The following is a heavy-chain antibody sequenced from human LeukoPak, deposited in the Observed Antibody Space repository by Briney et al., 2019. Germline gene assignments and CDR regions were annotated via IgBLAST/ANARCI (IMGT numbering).Heavy chain of an antibody. CDR2: IYYSGST. J-gene: IGHJ4*02. D-gene: IGHD6-6*01. V-gene: IGHV4-39*01. Sequence: AETLSLTCTVSGGSISSSSYYWGWIRQPPGKGLEWSGSIYYSGSTYYNPSLKSRVTISVDTSKNQFSLKLSSVTAAATAVYYCASMYRRSAGDYFDYWGQGTLVTVSS. CDR1: GGSISSSSYY. CDR3: ASMYRRSAGDYFDY.